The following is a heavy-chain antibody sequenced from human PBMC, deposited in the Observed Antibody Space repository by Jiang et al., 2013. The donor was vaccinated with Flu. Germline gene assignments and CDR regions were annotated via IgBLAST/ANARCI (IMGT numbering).Heavy chain of an antibody. V-gene: IGHV2-5*02. Sequence: FSLSASGVGVAWVRQPPGKALEWLALIYWDDDKRYLPSLQSRLAITKDTSTAQVVLKMSNMDPVDTATYYCAHWSSSSFPLDFWGQGLLVTVAS. D-gene: IGHD6-6*01. CDR3: AHWSSSSFPLDF. CDR2: IYWDDDK. J-gene: IGHJ4*02. CDR1: FSLSASGVG.